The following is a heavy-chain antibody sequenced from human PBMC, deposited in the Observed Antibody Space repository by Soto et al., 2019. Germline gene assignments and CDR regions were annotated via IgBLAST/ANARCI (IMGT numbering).Heavy chain of an antibody. V-gene: IGHV3-23*01. J-gene: IGHJ3*02. D-gene: IGHD6-19*01. CDR2: ISGSGGTT. Sequence: EVQLLESGGGLVQPGGSLRLSCAASGFTFSSYAMSWVRQAPGKGLEWVSAISGSGGTTYYADSVKGRFTFSRDNSKNTLYLQMNRLRAEATAVYYCAKPANGWFSAFDIWGQGTMVTVSS. CDR3: AKPANGWFSAFDI. CDR1: GFTFSSYA.